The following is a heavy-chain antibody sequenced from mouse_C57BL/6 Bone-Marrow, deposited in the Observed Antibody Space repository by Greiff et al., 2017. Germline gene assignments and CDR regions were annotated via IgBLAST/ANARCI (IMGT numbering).Heavy chain of an antibody. J-gene: IGHJ4*01. CDR1: GFTFSSYG. D-gene: IGHD2-5*01. V-gene: IGHV5-6*01. CDR2: ISSGGSYT. CDR3: ARQGYDSNSYAMDY. Sequence: EVQVVESGGDLVKPGGSLKLSCAASGFTFSSYGMSWVRQTPDKRLEWVATISSGGSYTYYPDSVKGRFTISRDNAKNTLYLQMSSLKSEDTAMYYCARQGYDSNSYAMDYWGQGTSVTVSS.